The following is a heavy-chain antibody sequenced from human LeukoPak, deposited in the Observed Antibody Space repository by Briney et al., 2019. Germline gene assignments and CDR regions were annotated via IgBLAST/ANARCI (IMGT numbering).Heavy chain of an antibody. CDR3: ARLISTAGLSYFDL. CDR2: IYPGDSNS. J-gene: IGHJ4*02. CDR1: DYNFANYW. V-gene: IGHV5-51*01. Sequence: GESLKISCKASDYNFANYWIGWVRQMPGKGLEWMGLIYPGDSNSRFSPSFQGQVTLSADKSITTAYLQWSSLKASDTALYYCARLISTAGLSYFDLWGQGTLVTVSS. D-gene: IGHD6-13*01.